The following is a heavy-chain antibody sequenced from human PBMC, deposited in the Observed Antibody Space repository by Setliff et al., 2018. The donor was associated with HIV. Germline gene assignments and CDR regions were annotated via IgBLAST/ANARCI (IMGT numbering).Heavy chain of an antibody. D-gene: IGHD3-16*01. CDR1: SDSISSGSYY. J-gene: IGHJ5*02. CDR2: IHTSGST. Sequence: LTCRVSSDSISSGSYYWSWIRLPAGKGLEWIGQIHTSGSTNYNPSLKSRLTISIDTSKNQFSLKLNSVTATDTAVYYCARRTFGSGRIDPWGQGTLVTVSS. V-gene: IGHV4-61*09. CDR3: ARRTFGSGRIDP.